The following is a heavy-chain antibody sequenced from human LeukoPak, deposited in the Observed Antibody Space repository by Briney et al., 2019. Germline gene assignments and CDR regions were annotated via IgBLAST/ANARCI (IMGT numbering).Heavy chain of an antibody. CDR1: GGSFSGYY. CDR2: INHSGST. D-gene: IGHD6-6*01. J-gene: IGHJ6*03. Sequence: PSETLSLTCAVYGGSFSGYYWSWIRQPPGKGLEWIGEINHSGSTNYNPSLKSRVTISVDTSKNQFSLKLGSVTAADTAVYYCARGRGAARPNYYYMDVWGKGTTVTVSS. CDR3: ARGRGAARPNYYYMDV. V-gene: IGHV4-34*01.